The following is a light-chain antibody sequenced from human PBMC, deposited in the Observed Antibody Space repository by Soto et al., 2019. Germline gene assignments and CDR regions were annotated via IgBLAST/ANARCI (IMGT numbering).Light chain of an antibody. Sequence: KHPASVSAAPGQKVTISCSGSSSNIGNNYVSWYQQLPGTAPKLLIYENNKRPSGIPDRFSGSKSGTSATLGITGLQTGDEADYYCGTWDSSLSAYVFGTG. CDR2: ENN. J-gene: IGLJ1*01. CDR1: SSNIGNNY. V-gene: IGLV1-51*02. CDR3: GTWDSSLSAYV.